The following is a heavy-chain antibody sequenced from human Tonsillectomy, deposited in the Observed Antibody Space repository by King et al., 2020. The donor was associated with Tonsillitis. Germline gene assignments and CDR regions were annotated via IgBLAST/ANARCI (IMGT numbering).Heavy chain of an antibody. V-gene: IGHV1-69*01. J-gene: IGHJ4*02. Sequence: QLVQSGAEVKKPGSSVKVSCKASGGIFRSYGISWVRQAPGQGLEWMGGLIPTFVTTTYAQRFQGRVTITADESTTAAYMELPGLTFEDTAVYYCATNPLGYCSGGVCYSFDFWGQGTLVTVSS. CDR2: LIPTFVTT. D-gene: IGHD2-8*02. CDR3: ATNPLGYCSGGVCYSFDF. CDR1: GGIFRSYG.